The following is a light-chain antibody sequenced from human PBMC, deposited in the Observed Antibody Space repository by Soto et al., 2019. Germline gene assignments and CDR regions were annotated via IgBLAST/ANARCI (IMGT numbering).Light chain of an antibody. CDR1: SSNIGSNT. CDR3: AAWDDSLNVYYV. Sequence: QSVLTQPPSASGTPGQRVTISCSGSSSNIGSNTVNWYQQLPGTAPKLLIYSNNQRPSGVPDRFSGSKSGTSASLAISGLQSEDEAHYYCAAWDDSLNVYYVFGTGTKVTVL. J-gene: IGLJ1*01. V-gene: IGLV1-44*01. CDR2: SNN.